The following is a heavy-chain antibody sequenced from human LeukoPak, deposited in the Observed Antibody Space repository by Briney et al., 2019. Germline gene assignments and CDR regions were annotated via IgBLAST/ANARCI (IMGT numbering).Heavy chain of an antibody. CDR2: MNPNSGNT. J-gene: IGHJ6*02. Sequence: ASVKVSCKASGYTFTSYDINWVRQATGQGLEWMGWMNPNSGNTGYAQKFQGRVTVTRNTSISTAYMELSSPRSEDTAVYYCARGRDYYGMDVWGQGTTVTVSS. CDR1: GYTFTSYD. CDR3: ARGRDYYGMDV. V-gene: IGHV1-8*01.